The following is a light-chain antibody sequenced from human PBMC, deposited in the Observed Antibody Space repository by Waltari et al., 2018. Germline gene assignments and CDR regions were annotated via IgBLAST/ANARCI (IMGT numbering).Light chain of an antibody. CDR2: DTS. CDR1: QSVSSN. J-gene: IGKJ1*01. Sequence: EIVLTQSPATLSLSPGERATLSCRTSQSVSSNLAWYQQKPGRAPRLLIYDTSNRATGIPARFSGSGSGTDFTLSISTLEPEDFAVYYCQQRSNWLWTFGQGTKVEIK. V-gene: IGKV3-11*01. CDR3: QQRSNWLWT.